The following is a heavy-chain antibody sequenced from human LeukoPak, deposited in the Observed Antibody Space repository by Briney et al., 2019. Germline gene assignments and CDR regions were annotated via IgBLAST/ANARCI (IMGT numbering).Heavy chain of an antibody. CDR2: IKSRTDGGAT. D-gene: IGHD5-24*01. V-gene: IGHV3-15*01. J-gene: IGHJ4*02. CDR3: TTVGGDGYSLDY. Sequence: PGGSLRLSCAASGFTFSNAWMSWVRQAPGKGLEWVGRIKSRTDGGATGYAAPVKGRFTILRDDSKNTLYLQMNSLKTEDTAVYYCTTVGGDGYSLDYWGQGTLVTVSS. CDR1: GFTFSNAW.